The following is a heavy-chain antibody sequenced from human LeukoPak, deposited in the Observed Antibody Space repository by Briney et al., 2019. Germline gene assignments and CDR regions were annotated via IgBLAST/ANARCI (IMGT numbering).Heavy chain of an antibody. J-gene: IGHJ4*02. Sequence: EASVTVSCKASGYTFTGYYMHWVRQAPGQGLEWMGWINPNSGGTNYAQKFQGRVTMTRDTSISTAYMELSRLRSDDTAVYYCRTDRYGDYGDYVDYWAREPWSPSP. D-gene: IGHD4-17*01. V-gene: IGHV1-2*02. CDR3: RTDRYGDYGDYVDY. CDR2: INPNSGGT. CDR1: GYTFTGYY.